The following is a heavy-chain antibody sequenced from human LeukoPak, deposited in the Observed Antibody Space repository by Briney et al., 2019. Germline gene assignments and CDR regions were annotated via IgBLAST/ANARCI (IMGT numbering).Heavy chain of an antibody. J-gene: IGHJ4*02. D-gene: IGHD6-13*01. CDR1: GGSSSSYY. CDR2: IYYSGTT. CDR3: ARGVYIAAAQYGY. Sequence: PSETLSLTCTVSGGSSSSYYWNLIRQPPGKGLEWIGYIYYSGTTNYNPSLKSRVTISVDTSKNQFSLKLSSVTAADTAVHYCARGVYIAAAQYGYWGQGTLVTVSS. V-gene: IGHV4-59*01.